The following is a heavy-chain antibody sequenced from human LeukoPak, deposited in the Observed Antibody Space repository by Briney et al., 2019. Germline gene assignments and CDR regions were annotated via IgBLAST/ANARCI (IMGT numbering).Heavy chain of an antibody. D-gene: IGHD4-23*01. CDR2: IYYNGAT. CDR3: ARGAYGRDSLGMFDY. J-gene: IGHJ4*02. CDR1: GDSISSSNYY. V-gene: IGHV4-39*07. Sequence: SETLSLTCTVSGDSISSSNYYWGWIRQPPGKGLEWIGTIYYNGATQYNPSLRSRVTMSVDTSQNQFSLKLTSVTAADTAVYYCARGAYGRDSLGMFDYWGQGTLVTVSS.